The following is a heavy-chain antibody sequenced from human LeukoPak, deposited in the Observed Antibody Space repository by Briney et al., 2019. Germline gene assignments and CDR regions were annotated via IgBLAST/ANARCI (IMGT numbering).Heavy chain of an antibody. CDR1: GFTFSNYN. CDR2: ISSRGSYI. J-gene: IGHJ4*02. Sequence: GGSLRLSCAASGFTFSNYNITWVRQAPGKGLEWVSSISSRGSYIYYADSVKGRFAISADNAMNSLYLQMNSLRTEDTAVYYCARGYSSSWYDLYYFDYWGQGTLVTVSS. V-gene: IGHV3-21*01. D-gene: IGHD6-13*01. CDR3: ARGYSSSWYDLYYFDY.